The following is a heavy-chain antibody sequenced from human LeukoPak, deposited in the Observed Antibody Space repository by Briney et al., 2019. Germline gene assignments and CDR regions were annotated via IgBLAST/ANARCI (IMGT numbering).Heavy chain of an antibody. CDR3: ARRYFDY. CDR1: GFSFSSYA. CDR2: INQDGSEK. V-gene: IGHV3-7*03. J-gene: IGHJ4*02. Sequence: GGSLRLSCAASGFSFSSYAMSWVRQAPGKGLEWVANINQDGSEKYYVDSVKGRFTISRDNAKNSLYLQMNSLRAEDTAVYYCARRYFDYWGQGTLVTVSS.